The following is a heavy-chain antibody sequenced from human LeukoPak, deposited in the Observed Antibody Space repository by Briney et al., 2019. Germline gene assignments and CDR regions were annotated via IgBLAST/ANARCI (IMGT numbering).Heavy chain of an antibody. J-gene: IGHJ4*02. V-gene: IGHV1-2*02. Sequence: ASVKVSCKASGYILSDYFIHWVRQAPGQGLEWMGWINPNTGATRFAQKFEGRVTLTRDTSISTVYMELSRLKSDDRAVYYCAREIFGARAFQYWGQGILVTVSS. CDR1: GYILSDYF. CDR2: INPNTGAT. CDR3: AREIFGARAFQY. D-gene: IGHD3-3*01.